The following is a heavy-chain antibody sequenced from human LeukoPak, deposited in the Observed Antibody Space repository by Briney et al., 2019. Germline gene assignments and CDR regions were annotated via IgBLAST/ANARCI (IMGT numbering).Heavy chain of an antibody. D-gene: IGHD4-23*01. V-gene: IGHV4-59*01. CDR3: ARDSDYGGNSAAYFQH. CDR1: GGSISSYY. J-gene: IGHJ1*01. Sequence: SETLSLTCTASGGSISSYYWSWIRQPPGKGLEWIGYIYYSGSTNYNPSLKSRVTISVDTSKNQFSLKLSSVTAADTAVYYCARDSDYGGNSAAYFQHWGQGTLVTVSS. CDR2: IYYSGST.